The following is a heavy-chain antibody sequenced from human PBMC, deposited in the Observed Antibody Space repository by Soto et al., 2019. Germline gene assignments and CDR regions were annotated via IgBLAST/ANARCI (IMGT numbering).Heavy chain of an antibody. J-gene: IGHJ6*04. D-gene: IGHD2-15*01. CDR2: IYYSGST. Sequence: QVQLQESGPGLVKPSETLSLTCTVSGGSISSYYWSWIRQPPGKGLEWIGYIYYSGSTNYNPSLKSRVTISVDTSKNQFSLKLSSVTAADTAVYYCARDSASYLYRGSLDVWGKGTTVTVSS. CDR1: GGSISSYY. V-gene: IGHV4-59*01. CDR3: ARDSASYLYRGSLDV.